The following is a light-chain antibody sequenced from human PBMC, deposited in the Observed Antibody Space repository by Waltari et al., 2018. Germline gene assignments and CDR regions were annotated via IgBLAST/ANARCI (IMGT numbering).Light chain of an antibody. CDR1: ERLSRS. CDR2: DAS. Sequence: EVVLTQSPATLYLSPGARATLSCRASERLSRSLAWYQQKPGQAPRLLIYDASNRAIDIPARFSCSGSGTDFTLTISSLEPEDFAVYYCQQSSSRPPLTFGGGTKVEVK. CDR3: QQSSSRPPLT. J-gene: IGKJ4*01. V-gene: IGKV3-11*01.